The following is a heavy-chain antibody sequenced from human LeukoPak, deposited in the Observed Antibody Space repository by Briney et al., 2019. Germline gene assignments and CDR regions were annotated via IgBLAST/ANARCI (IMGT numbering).Heavy chain of an antibody. CDR2: IYYSGST. Sequence: KASETLSLTCTVSGGSISSSSYYWGWIRQPPGKGLEWIGSIYYSGSTYYNPSLKSRVTISVDTSKNQFSLRLSSVTAADTAVYYCFRAAAGTMKFDYWGQGTLVTVSS. CDR3: FRAAAGTMKFDY. CDR1: GGSISSSSYY. V-gene: IGHV4-39*01. J-gene: IGHJ4*02. D-gene: IGHD6-13*01.